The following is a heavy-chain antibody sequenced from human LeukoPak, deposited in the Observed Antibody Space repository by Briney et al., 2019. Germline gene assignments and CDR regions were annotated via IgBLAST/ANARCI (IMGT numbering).Heavy chain of an antibody. D-gene: IGHD2-2*01. Sequence: GGSLRLSCAASGFTFSSYWMSWVRQAPGKGLEWVANIRQDGSEKYYVDSEKGQFTISRDNAKNSLYLQMTSLRAEDTAVYYCARENRSTSCCFDYWGQGTLVTVSS. CDR3: ARENRSTSCCFDY. V-gene: IGHV3-7*01. CDR1: GFTFSSYW. J-gene: IGHJ4*02. CDR2: IRQDGSEK.